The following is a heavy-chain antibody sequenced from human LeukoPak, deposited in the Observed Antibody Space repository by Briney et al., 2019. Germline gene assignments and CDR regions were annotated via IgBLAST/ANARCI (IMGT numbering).Heavy chain of an antibody. CDR2: IIGSGGST. Sequence: GSLRLSCAASGFXFSSYAMSWVRQAPGKGLEWASAIIGSGGSTYYADSVKGRFTISRDNSKNTLYLQMNSLRAEDTAVYYCAKDHSDSIAAAGTVFDPWGQGTLVTVSS. D-gene: IGHD6-13*01. V-gene: IGHV3-23*01. CDR3: AKDHSDSIAAAGTVFDP. CDR1: GFXFSSYA. J-gene: IGHJ5*02.